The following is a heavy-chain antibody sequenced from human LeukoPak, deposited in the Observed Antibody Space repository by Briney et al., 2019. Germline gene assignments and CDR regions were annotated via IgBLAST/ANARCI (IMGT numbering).Heavy chain of an antibody. D-gene: IGHD6-13*01. CDR1: GFTFSYYE. V-gene: IGHV3-48*03. CDR2: IINSCATI. J-gene: IGHJ4*02. Sequence: GGSLRLSCAASGFTFSYYEMNWVRQAPGRGLEWVSYIINSCATIYYADSVKGRFTISRDNAKSSLFLQMNSLRAEDTGVYYCARATFSSSAHSYWGQGTLVTVSS. CDR3: ARATFSSSAHSY.